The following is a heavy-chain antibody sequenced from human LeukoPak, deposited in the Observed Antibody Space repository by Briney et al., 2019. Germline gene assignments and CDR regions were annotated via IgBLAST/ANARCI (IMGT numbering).Heavy chain of an antibody. V-gene: IGHV3-48*03. CDR1: GFTFSSYE. Sequence: GGSLRLSRAASGFTFSSYEMNWVRQAPGKGLEWVSYISSSGSTIYYADSVKGRFTISRDNAKNSLYLQMNSLRAEDTAVYYCAREGIVDAFDIWGQGTMVTVSS. CDR3: AREGIVDAFDI. D-gene: IGHD1-26*01. J-gene: IGHJ3*02. CDR2: ISSSGSTI.